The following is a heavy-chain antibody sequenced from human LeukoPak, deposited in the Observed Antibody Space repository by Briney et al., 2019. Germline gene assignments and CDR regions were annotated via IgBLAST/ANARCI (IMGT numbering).Heavy chain of an antibody. CDR1: GFTLSSYW. V-gene: IGHV3-7*01. CDR3: ARGIEGGITGTDY. Sequence: GGSLRLSCAASGFTLSSYWMSWVRQAPGKGLEWVANITQDGSEKYYVDSVKGRFTISRDNAKNSLYLQMNSLRAEDTAVYYCARGIEGGITGTDYWGQGTLVTVSS. D-gene: IGHD1-20*01. J-gene: IGHJ4*02. CDR2: ITQDGSEK.